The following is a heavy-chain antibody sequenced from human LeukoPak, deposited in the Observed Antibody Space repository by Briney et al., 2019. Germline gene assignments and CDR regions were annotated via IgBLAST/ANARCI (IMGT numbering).Heavy chain of an antibody. CDR1: GFTFTDYS. V-gene: IGHV3-21*01. CDR2: ISTVSTYK. D-gene: IGHD6-25*01. Sequence: DPGGSLRLSCAASGFTFTDYSMTWVRQAPGKGLEWVSSISTVSTYKFYSDSVKGRFTISRDNAKNILYLQMSSLSAEDTAVYYCARDGSGFYLYYYMDVWGRGTLVTVSS. CDR3: ARDGSGFYLYYYMDV. J-gene: IGHJ6*03.